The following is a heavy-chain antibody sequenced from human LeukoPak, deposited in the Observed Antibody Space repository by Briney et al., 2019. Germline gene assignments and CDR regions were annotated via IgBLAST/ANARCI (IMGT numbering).Heavy chain of an antibody. Sequence: ASVKVSCKASGYTFTGYYMHWVRQAPGQVLGWMGWINPNSGGTNYARKFQGRVTVTRDTSISTAYMELSRLRSDDTAVYYCARVGEVAGVFDYWGQGTLVTVSS. CDR1: GYTFTGYY. D-gene: IGHD6-19*01. V-gene: IGHV1-2*02. CDR2: INPNSGGT. CDR3: ARVGEVAGVFDY. J-gene: IGHJ4*02.